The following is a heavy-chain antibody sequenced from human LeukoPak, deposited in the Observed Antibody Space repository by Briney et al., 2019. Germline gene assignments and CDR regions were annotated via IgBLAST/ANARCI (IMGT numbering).Heavy chain of an antibody. CDR3: ARDWGSSWSHPDAFDI. D-gene: IGHD6-13*01. J-gene: IGHJ3*02. CDR1: GFTFASYW. Sequence: PGGSLRLSCAASGFTFASYWMSWVRQAPGKGLEWVANIKQDGSEKYYVDSVKGRFTISRDNGKKSLYLQMNSLRVEDTAVYYCARDWGSSWSHPDAFDIWGQGTMVTVSS. CDR2: IKQDGSEK. V-gene: IGHV3-7*01.